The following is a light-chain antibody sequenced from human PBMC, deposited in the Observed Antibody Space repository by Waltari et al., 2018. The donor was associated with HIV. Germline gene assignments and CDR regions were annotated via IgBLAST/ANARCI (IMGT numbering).Light chain of an antibody. CDR1: RAHSNFF. CDR2: LEGSGNY. Sequence: QPVLTQSSLASASLGSSVTPPITLRRAHSNFFISVHQQQRGKPPRSLMKLEGSGNYNRGSGIPDRFSGSSSGADRYLTIANVQSEDEADYYCETWGRNIRVFGGGTKLTVL. V-gene: IGLV4-60*03. CDR3: ETWGRNIRV. J-gene: IGLJ3*02.